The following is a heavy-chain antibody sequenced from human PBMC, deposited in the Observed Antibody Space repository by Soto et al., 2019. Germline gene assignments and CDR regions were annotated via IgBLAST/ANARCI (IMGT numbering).Heavy chain of an antibody. Sequence: EVQLVESGGGLVQPGRSLRLSCAASGFTFDDYGMHWVRQVPGTGMEWVSGIRWNSGSIGYADAVKGRFPISRDNANNSLYLQMDSLRADATALYYCAKWQGNWNGGDACDIWGQGTMVTVSS. CDR2: IRWNSGSI. V-gene: IGHV3-9*01. J-gene: IGHJ3*02. CDR1: GFTFDDYG. CDR3: AKWQGNWNGGDACDI. D-gene: IGHD1-1*01.